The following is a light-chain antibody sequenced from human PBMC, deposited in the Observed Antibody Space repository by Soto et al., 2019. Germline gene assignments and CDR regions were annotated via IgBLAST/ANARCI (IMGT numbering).Light chain of an antibody. Sequence: DIQMTQSPSTLSAFVGERVTISCRASQSIGYWLAWYQQKPGEAPVLLIERTSSLQSGVPSRFFGSGSGTEFTLTITSLQPDDFGTYYCQQYSRYWMFGPGTKVEI. V-gene: IGKV1-5*03. CDR3: QQYSRYWM. CDR1: QSIGYW. J-gene: IGKJ1*01. CDR2: RTS.